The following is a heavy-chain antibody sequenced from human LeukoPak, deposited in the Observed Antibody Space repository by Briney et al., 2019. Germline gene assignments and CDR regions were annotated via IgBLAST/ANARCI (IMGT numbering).Heavy chain of an antibody. CDR1: GFTLSSYS. Sequence: GGSLRLSCAASGFTLSSYSMNWVRQAPGKGLAWVSSISSSSSYIYYADSVKGRFAISRDNAKTSLYLQMTSLRAEDTAVYYWARELANYYESSGYFQHWGQGTLVTVSS. V-gene: IGHV3-21*01. D-gene: IGHD3-22*01. J-gene: IGHJ1*01. CDR3: ARELANYYESSGYFQH. CDR2: ISSSSSYI.